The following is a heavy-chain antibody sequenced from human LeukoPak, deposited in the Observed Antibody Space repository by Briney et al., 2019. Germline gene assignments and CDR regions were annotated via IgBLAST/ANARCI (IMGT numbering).Heavy chain of an antibody. J-gene: IGHJ2*01. CDR1: GFTFSSYA. V-gene: IGHV3-64*01. CDR2: ISSNGGST. CDR3: ARDSGSEYTGWYFDL. Sequence: GGSLRLSCAASGFTFSSYAMHWVRQAPGKGLEYVSAISSNGGSTYYANSVKGRFTISRDNSKNTLYLQMGSLRAEDMAVYYCARDSGSEYTGWYFDLWGRGTLVTVSS. D-gene: IGHD6-6*01.